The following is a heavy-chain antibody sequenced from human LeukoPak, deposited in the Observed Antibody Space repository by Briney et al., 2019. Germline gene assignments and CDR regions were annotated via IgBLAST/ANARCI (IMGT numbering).Heavy chain of an antibody. Sequence: PGGSLRLSCAASGFTFSSYSMNWVRQAPGKGLEWVSYISSSSSTIYYADSVKGRFTISRDNVKNSLYLQMNSLRAEDTAVYYCARDRGAQDAFDIWGQGTMVTVSS. CDR3: ARDRGAQDAFDI. V-gene: IGHV3-48*01. CDR1: GFTFSSYS. J-gene: IGHJ3*02. CDR2: ISSSSSTI. D-gene: IGHD3-10*01.